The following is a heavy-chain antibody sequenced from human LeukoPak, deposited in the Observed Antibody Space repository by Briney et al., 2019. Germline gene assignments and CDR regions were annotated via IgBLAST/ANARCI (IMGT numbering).Heavy chain of an antibody. D-gene: IGHD2-15*01. J-gene: IGHJ3*02. CDR3: ASGEYCSGGSCYSKAFDI. Sequence: PSETLSLTCTVSGGSISSSSYYWGWIRQPPGKGLEWIGSIYYSGSTYYNPSLKSRVTISVDTSKNQFSLKLSSVTAADTAVYYCASGEYCSGGSCYSKAFDIWGQGTMVTVSS. CDR1: GGSISSSSYY. V-gene: IGHV4-39*07. CDR2: IYYSGST.